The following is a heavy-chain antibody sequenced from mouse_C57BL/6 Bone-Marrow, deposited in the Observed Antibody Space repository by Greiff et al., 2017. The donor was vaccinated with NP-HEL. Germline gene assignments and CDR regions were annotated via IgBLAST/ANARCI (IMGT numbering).Heavy chain of an antibody. CDR1: GYTFTSYW. CDR2: IHPNSGST. J-gene: IGHJ3*01. Sequence: QVQLQQSGAELVKPGASVKLSCKASGYTFTSYWMHWVKQRPGQGLEWIGMIHPNSGSTNYTEKFKSTATLTVDKSSSTAYLQLSRLTSEYSADYYSARSMRRLRPWFAYWGQGTLVTVSA. CDR3: ARSMRRLRPWFAY. D-gene: IGHD2-4*01. V-gene: IGHV1-64*01.